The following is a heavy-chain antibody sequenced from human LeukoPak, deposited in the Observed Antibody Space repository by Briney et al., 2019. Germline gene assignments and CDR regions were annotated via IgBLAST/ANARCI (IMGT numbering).Heavy chain of an antibody. CDR3: AEVGLPKGSYRSYYMDV. CDR2: IRYDGRNK. D-gene: IGHD3-16*02. J-gene: IGHJ6*03. Sequence: GGSLRLSCAASGFTFSSYGMHWVRRAPGKGLEWVAFIRYDGRNKYYADSVKGRFTISRDNSKNTLYLQMNSLRAEDTAVYYCAEVGLPKGSYRSYYMDVWGKGTTVTVSS. CDR1: GFTFSSYG. V-gene: IGHV3-30*02.